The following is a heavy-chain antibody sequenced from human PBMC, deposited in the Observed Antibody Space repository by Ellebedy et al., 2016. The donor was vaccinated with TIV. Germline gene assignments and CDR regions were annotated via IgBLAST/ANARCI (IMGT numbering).Heavy chain of an antibody. CDR2: IYYTGST. Sequence: SETLPLTCSVSGGSISSSSHYWGWIRQPPGKGLEWIGSIYYTGSTYYNPSLKRRVTISVDTSKNQFSLNLNSLTAADTAVYYCARQGPSITMVRGVNWFDPWGQGTLVTVSS. CDR1: GGSISSSSHY. CDR3: ARQGPSITMVRGVNWFDP. J-gene: IGHJ5*02. D-gene: IGHD3-10*01. V-gene: IGHV4-39*01.